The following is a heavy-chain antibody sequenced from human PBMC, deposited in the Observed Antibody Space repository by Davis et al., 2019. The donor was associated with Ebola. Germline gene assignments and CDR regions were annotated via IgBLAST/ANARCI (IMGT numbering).Heavy chain of an antibody. D-gene: IGHD3-3*01. Sequence: GESLKISCAASGFTFSSYDMSWVRQAPGKGLEWVSAISGSGGSIYYVDSVKGRFTISRDNSKNTLYLQMNSLRAEDTAVYYCARSGLSFGVVKYHYGMDVWGKGTTVTVSS. J-gene: IGHJ6*04. CDR1: GFTFSSYD. V-gene: IGHV3-23*01. CDR3: ARSGLSFGVVKYHYGMDV. CDR2: ISGSGGSI.